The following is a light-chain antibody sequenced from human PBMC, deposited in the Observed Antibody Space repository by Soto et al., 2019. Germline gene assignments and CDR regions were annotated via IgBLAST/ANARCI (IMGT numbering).Light chain of an antibody. V-gene: IGLV2-23*01. CDR3: CSYVGARTDV. CDR2: EGN. J-gene: IGLJ1*01. Sequence: QSALTQPASVSGSPGQSITISCTGSVSDVGTFGPVSWYQQHPGQVPKLIIYEGNRRPSGVSGRFSGSKSGNTASLTISGLQAEDEADYYCCSYVGARTDVFGSGTKLTVL. CDR1: VSDVGTFGP.